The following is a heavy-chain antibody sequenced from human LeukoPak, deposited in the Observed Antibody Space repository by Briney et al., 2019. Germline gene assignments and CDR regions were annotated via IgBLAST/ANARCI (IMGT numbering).Heavy chain of an antibody. V-gene: IGHV3-11*05. D-gene: IGHD3-22*01. CDR2: ISSSSYT. CDR3: ARDDSSLAGAFDI. J-gene: IGHJ3*02. CDR1: GFTFSDYY. Sequence: GGSLRLSCAASGFTFSDYYMSWIRQAPGKGLEWVSYISSSSYTNYADSVKGRSTISRDNAKNSLYLQMNSLRADDTAVYYCARDDSSLAGAFDIWGQGTMVTVSS.